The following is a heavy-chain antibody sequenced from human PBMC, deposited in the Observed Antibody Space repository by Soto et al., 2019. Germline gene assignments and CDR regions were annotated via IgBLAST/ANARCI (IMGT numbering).Heavy chain of an antibody. CDR1: GGSISSGDYY. CDR2: IYYSGST. Sequence: QVQLQESGPGLVKPSQTLSLTCTVSGGSISSGDYYWSWIRQPPGKGPEWIGYIYYSGSTYYNPSLKSRVTISVDTSKNQFSLKLSSVTAADTAVYYCAREQWLGSVLSSFDPWGQGTLVTVSS. J-gene: IGHJ5*02. V-gene: IGHV4-30-4*01. D-gene: IGHD6-19*01. CDR3: AREQWLGSVLSSFDP.